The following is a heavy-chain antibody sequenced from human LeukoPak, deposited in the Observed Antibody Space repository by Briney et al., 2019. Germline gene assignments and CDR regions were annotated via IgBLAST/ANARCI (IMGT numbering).Heavy chain of an antibody. CDR2: INPNSGGT. CDR1: GYTFTSYG. Sequence: ASVKVSCKASGYTFTSYGISWARQAPGQGLEWMGWINPNSGGTNYAQKFQGRVTMTRDTSISTAYMELSRLRSDDTAVYYCARARIAAAPADGMDVWGQGTTVTVSS. J-gene: IGHJ6*02. CDR3: ARARIAAAPADGMDV. D-gene: IGHD6-13*01. V-gene: IGHV1-2*02.